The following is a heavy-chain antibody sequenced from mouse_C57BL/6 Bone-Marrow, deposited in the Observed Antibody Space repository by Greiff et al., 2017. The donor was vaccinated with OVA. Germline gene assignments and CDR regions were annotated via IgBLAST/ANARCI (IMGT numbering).Heavy chain of an antibody. D-gene: IGHD2-4*01. CDR1: GFSLTSYG. CDR3: ARNTYDYDSFFDY. J-gene: IGHJ2*01. CDR2: IWSGGST. Sequence: VKLVESGPGLVQPSQSLSITCTVSGFSLTSYGVHWVRQSPGKGLEWLGVIWSGGSTDYNAAFISRLSISKDNSKSQVFFKMNSLQADDTAIYYCARNTYDYDSFFDYWGQGTTLTVSS. V-gene: IGHV2-2*01.